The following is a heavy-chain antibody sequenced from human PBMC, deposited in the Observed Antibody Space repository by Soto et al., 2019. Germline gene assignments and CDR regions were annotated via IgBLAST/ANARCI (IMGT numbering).Heavy chain of an antibody. CDR2: ISGSGGST. CDR3: VSPPGLQTYYYDSSGYYYDYAFDI. V-gene: IGHV3-23*01. CDR1: GFTFSSYA. D-gene: IGHD3-22*01. J-gene: IGHJ3*02. Sequence: PGGSLRLSCAASGFTFSSYAMSWVRQAPGKGLEWVSAISGSGGSTYYADSVKGRFTISRDNSKNTLYLQMNSLRAEDTAVYYCVSPPGLQTYYYDSSGYYYDYAFDIWGQGTMVTVSS.